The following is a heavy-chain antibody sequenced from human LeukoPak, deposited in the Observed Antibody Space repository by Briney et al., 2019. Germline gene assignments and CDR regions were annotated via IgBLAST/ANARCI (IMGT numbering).Heavy chain of an antibody. CDR2: INSDGSWT. D-gene: IGHD2/OR15-2a*01. CDR1: GNYW. CDR3: VSFYETY. V-gene: IGHV3-74*01. J-gene: IGHJ4*02. Sequence: SGGSLRLSCAASGNYWMHWVRQAPGKGLVWVSHINSDGSWTSYADSVKGRFPISKDNAKNTVYLQMNNLRAEDTAVYYCVSFYETYWGRGTLVTVSS.